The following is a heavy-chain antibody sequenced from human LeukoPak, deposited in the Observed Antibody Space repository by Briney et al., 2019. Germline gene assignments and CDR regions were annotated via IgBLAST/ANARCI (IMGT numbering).Heavy chain of an antibody. CDR2: IYYSGST. Sequence: PSETLSLTCTVSGGSISSSSYYWGWIRQPPGKGLEWIGSIYYSGSTYYNPSLKSRVTISVDTSKNQFSLKLSSVTAADTAVYYCARLGWSYGYRYFDYWGQGTLVTVSS. D-gene: IGHD5-18*01. CDR3: ARLGWSYGYRYFDY. CDR1: GGSISSSSYY. V-gene: IGHV4-39*07. J-gene: IGHJ4*02.